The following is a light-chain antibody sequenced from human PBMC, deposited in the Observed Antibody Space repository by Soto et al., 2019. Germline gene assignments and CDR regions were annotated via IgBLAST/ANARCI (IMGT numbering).Light chain of an antibody. CDR3: AAWDDSLNGVV. J-gene: IGLJ2*01. CDR2: NNN. Sequence: QSVLTQPPSASGTPGQRVTITCSGSSSNIGSNSVNWYQQVPGTAPKLLIYNNNQRPSGVPARFTGSKFGTSVSLAISGLQSEDEADYYCAAWDDSLNGVVIGGGTQLTVL. CDR1: SSNIGSNS. V-gene: IGLV1-44*01.